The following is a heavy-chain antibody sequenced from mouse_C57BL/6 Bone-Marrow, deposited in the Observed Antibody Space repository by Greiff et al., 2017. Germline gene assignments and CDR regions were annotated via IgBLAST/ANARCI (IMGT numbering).Heavy chain of an antibody. CDR3: ARLEFDGSSWDWYFDV. Sequence: LVESGPELVKPGASVKLSCKASGYTFTSYDINWVKQRPGQGLEWIGWIYPRDGSTKYNEKFKGKATLTVDTSSSTAYMELHSLTSEDSAVSFCARLEFDGSSWDWYFDVWGTGTTVTVSS. V-gene: IGHV1-85*01. D-gene: IGHD1-1*01. CDR2: IYPRDGST. J-gene: IGHJ1*03. CDR1: GYTFTSYD.